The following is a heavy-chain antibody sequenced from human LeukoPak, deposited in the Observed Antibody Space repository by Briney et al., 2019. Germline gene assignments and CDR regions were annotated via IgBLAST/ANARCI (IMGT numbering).Heavy chain of an antibody. CDR3: ARGRTYYDFWSGPPPFDY. CDR2: IYYSGST. Sequence: SETLSLTCTVSGGSISSYYWGWIRQPPGKGLEWIGYIYYSGSTNYNPSLKSRVTISVDTSKNQFSLKLSSVTAADTAVYYCARGRTYYDFWSGPPPFDYWGQGTLVTVSS. J-gene: IGHJ4*02. V-gene: IGHV4-59*01. CDR1: GGSISSYY. D-gene: IGHD3-3*01.